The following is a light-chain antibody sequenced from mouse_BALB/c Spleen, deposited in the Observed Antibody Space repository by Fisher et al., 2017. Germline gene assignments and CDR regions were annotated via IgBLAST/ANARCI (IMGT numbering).Light chain of an antibody. J-gene: IGKJ4*01. CDR3: HQRSSYPFT. V-gene: IGKV4-55*01. CDR2: DTS. CDR1: SSVSY. Sequence: IVMTQSTAIMSASLGEEITLTCSASSSVSYMYWYQQKPGSSPRLLIYDTSNLASGVPVRFSGSGSGTSYSLTISRMEAEDAATYYCHQRSSYPFTFGSGTKLEIK.